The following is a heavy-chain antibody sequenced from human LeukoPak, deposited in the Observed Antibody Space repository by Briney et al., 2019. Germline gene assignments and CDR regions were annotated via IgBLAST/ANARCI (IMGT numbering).Heavy chain of an antibody. V-gene: IGHV3-23*01. Sequence: GGSLRLSCAVSGFTVTDNYMSWVRQAPGKGPEWVSCISGSGGTTYYADSAKGRFTISRDNSRSTLYLQMNSLRAEDTALYYCAKDRKVFELWGRGTLVTVSS. CDR2: ISGSGGTT. CDR1: GFTVTDNY. J-gene: IGHJ2*01. CDR3: AKDRKVFEL.